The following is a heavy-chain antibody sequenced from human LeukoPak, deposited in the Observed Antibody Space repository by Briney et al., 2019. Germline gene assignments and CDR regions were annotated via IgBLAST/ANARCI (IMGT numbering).Heavy chain of an antibody. D-gene: IGHD2-15*01. J-gene: IGHJ4*02. CDR3: AREVVVVAEGYYFDY. CDR2: ISCSSSYT. Sequence: GGALRLSCAASGFTFSDYYMSWLRQAPGKGLEWVSYISCSSSYTHYAVSVKGRFTISRDNDKNLLYLQMNSQRAEDTAVYYCAREVVVVAEGYYFDYWGQGTLVTVSS. V-gene: IGHV3-11*06. CDR1: GFTFSDYY.